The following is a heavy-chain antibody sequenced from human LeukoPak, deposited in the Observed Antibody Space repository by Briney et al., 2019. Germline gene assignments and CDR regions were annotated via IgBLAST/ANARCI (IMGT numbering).Heavy chain of an antibody. CDR1: GGSISSYY. CDR2: IYYSGST. D-gene: IGHD6-13*01. V-gene: IGHV4-59*08. CDR3: ARHASEWSSSWYIPCFDY. J-gene: IGHJ4*02. Sequence: SEILSLTCTVSGGSISSYYWSWIRQPPGKGLEWIGYIYYSGSTNYNPSLKSRVTISVDTSKNQFSLKLSSVTAADTAVYYCARHASEWSSSWYIPCFDYWGQGTLVTVSS.